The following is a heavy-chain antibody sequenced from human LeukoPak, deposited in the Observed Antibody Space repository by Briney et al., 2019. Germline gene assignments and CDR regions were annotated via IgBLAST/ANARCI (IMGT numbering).Heavy chain of an antibody. Sequence: ASVKVSCKASGYTFTNYYMHWVRQAPGQGLEWMGWIDPNTGGTNYSQNIQGRATMTRDTSIDTAYMEFTSLGSDDTAVYYCARGRTMDGSTPPFEIWGQGTMVTVSS. J-gene: IGHJ3*02. CDR3: ARGRTMDGSTPPFEI. D-gene: IGHD4/OR15-4a*01. CDR1: GYTFTNYY. CDR2: IDPNTGGT. V-gene: IGHV1-2*02.